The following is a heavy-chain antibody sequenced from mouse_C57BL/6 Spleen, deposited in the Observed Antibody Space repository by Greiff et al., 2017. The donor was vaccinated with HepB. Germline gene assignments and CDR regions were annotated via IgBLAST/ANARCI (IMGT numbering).Heavy chain of an antibody. CDR2: INPNNGGT. J-gene: IGHJ1*03. CDR3: AREEFPWYFDV. CDR1: GYTFTDYN. V-gene: IGHV1-22*01. Sequence: VQLKESGPELVKPGASVKMSCKASGYTFTDYNMHWVKQSHGKSLEWIGYINPNNGGTSYNQKFKGKATLTVNKSSSTAYMELRSLTSEDSAVYYFAREEFPWYFDVWGTGTTVTVSS.